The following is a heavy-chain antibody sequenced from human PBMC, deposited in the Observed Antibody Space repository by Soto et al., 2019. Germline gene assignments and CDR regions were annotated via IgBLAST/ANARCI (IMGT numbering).Heavy chain of an antibody. J-gene: IGHJ4*02. V-gene: IGHV4-59*08. Sequence: SETLSLTCTVSGGSISSYYWSWIRQPPGKGLEWIGYIYYSGSTNYNPSLKSRVTISVDTSKNQFSLKLSSVTAADTAVYYCARHKDGRDYYGSGSPWDYWGQGTLVTVSS. CDR1: GGSISSYY. D-gene: IGHD3-10*01. CDR2: IYYSGST. CDR3: ARHKDGRDYYGSGSPWDY.